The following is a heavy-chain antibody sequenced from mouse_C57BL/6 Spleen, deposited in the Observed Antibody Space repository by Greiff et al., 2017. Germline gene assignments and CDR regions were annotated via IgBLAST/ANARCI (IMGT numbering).Heavy chain of an antibody. CDR2: IDPSDSET. Sequence: QVQLQQPGAELVRPGSSVKLSCKASGYTFTSYWMHWVKQRPIQGLEWIGNIDPSDSETHYNQKFKDKATLTVDKSSSTAYMQLSSLTSEDSAVYYCATELLYGSRKGAMDYWGQGTSVTVSS. CDR1: GYTFTSYW. V-gene: IGHV1-52*01. J-gene: IGHJ4*01. D-gene: IGHD1-1*01. CDR3: ATELLYGSRKGAMDY.